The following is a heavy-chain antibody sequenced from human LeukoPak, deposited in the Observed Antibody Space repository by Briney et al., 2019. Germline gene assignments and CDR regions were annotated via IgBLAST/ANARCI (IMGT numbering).Heavy chain of an antibody. CDR2: INPSGGST. CDR3: AREHILRYFDWLPLGFDP. D-gene: IGHD3-9*01. J-gene: IGHJ5*02. CDR1: GYTFTSYD. V-gene: IGHV1-46*01. Sequence: GASVKVSCKASGYTFTSYDINWVRQATGQGLEWMGIINPSGGSTSYAQKFQGRVTMTRDTSTSTVYMELSSLRSEDTAVYYCAREHILRYFDWLPLGFDPWGQGTLVTVSS.